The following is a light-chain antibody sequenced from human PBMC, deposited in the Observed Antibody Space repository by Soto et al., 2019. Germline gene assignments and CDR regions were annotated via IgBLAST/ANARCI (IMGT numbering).Light chain of an antibody. CDR3: QQST. V-gene: IGKV1-5*02. CDR2: DAS. CDR1: QSIGSW. Sequence: DIQMTQSPSTLSASVGDRVTIICRASQSIGSWLAWYQQRPGNVPKLLIYDASTLERGVPSRFSGSGSGTQFTLTISSLQSDDFATYYCQQSTFGQGPKVDIK. J-gene: IGKJ1*01.